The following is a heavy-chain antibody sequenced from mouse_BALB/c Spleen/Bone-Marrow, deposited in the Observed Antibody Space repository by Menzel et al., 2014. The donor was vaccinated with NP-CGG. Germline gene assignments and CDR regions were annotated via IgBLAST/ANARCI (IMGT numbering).Heavy chain of an antibody. CDR1: GYSITSDYA. J-gene: IGHJ2*01. V-gene: IGHV3-2*02. D-gene: IGHD1-1*01. Sequence: ESGPGLVKPSQSLSLTCTVTGYSITSDYAWNLIRQFPGSKQEWMGYISYSGSTSYNPSLKSRISITRDTSKNQFFLQLNSVTTEDTATYYCAREGDYYGSSFDYWGQGTTLTVSS. CDR3: AREGDYYGSSFDY. CDR2: ISYSGST.